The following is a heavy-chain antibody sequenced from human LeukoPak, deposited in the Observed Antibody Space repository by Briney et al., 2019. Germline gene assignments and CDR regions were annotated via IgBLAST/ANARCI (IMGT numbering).Heavy chain of an antibody. CDR3: ASLSGSSPKGAFDI. D-gene: IGHD1-26*01. V-gene: IGHV3-30*02. CDR2: IRYDGSNK. Sequence: PGGSLRLSCAASGFTFSSYGMHWVRQAPGKGLEWVAFIRYDGSNKYYADSVKGRFTISRDNSKNTLYLQMNSLRAEDTAVYYCASLSGSSPKGAFDIWGQGTMVTVSS. CDR1: GFTFSSYG. J-gene: IGHJ3*02.